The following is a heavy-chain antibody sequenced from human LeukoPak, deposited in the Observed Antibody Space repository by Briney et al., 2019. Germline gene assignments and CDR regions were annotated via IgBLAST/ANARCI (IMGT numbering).Heavy chain of an antibody. D-gene: IGHD3-22*01. J-gene: IGHJ3*02. CDR1: GFTFSDYY. CDR2: ISSSGSTI. Sequence: GGSLRLSCAASGFTFSDYYMSWIRQAPGRGLEWVSYISSSGSTIYYADSVKGRFTISRDNAKNSLYLQMNSLRAEDTAVYYCARVEYYDSSGYLDAFDIWGQGTMVTVSS. V-gene: IGHV3-11*01. CDR3: ARVEYYDSSGYLDAFDI.